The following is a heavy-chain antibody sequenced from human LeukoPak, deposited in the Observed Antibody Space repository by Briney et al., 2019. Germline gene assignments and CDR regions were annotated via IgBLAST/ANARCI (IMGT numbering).Heavy chain of an antibody. CDR1: GYTFTGYY. V-gene: IGHV1-2*06. CDR2: INPNSVGT. D-gene: IGHD3-22*01. J-gene: IGHJ4*02. Sequence: ASVKVSCKASGYTFTGYYMHWVRQAPRQGLEWMGRINPNSVGTNYAQKFHGRVTMTRDTYISTAYMELSRLRSDDTALYYCASWGLSYDSSGYPIDYWGQGTLVSVSS. CDR3: ASWGLSYDSSGYPIDY.